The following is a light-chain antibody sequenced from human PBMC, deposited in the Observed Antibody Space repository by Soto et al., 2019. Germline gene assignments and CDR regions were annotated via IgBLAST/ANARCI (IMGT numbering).Light chain of an antibody. CDR2: VAS. Sequence: DIQMTQSPSSLSAYVGDRVTMTCRASQDIGINLGWFQQKPGKAPKRLIYVASSLQSGVPSRFSGCGSGTEFTLTIISLQPEDFASHFCLQHNAYPWTFGQGTKVEV. J-gene: IGKJ1*01. V-gene: IGKV1-17*01. CDR1: QDIGIN. CDR3: LQHNAYPWT.